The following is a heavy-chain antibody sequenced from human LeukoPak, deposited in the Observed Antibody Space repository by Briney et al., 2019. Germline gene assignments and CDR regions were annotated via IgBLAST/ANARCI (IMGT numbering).Heavy chain of an antibody. Sequence: SVKVSCKASGGTFSSCAISWVRQAPGQGLEWMGGIIPIFGTANYAQKFQGRVTITTDESTSTAYMELSSLRSEDTAVYYCATVAGYYYYYYMDVRGKGTTVTVSS. D-gene: IGHD6-19*01. CDR1: GGTFSSCA. V-gene: IGHV1-69*05. CDR3: ATVAGYYYYYYMDV. CDR2: IIPIFGTA. J-gene: IGHJ6*03.